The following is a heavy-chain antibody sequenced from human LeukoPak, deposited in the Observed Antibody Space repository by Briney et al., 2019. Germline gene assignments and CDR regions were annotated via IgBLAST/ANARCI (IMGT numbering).Heavy chain of an antibody. CDR3: ARPGGTGYYFDY. J-gene: IGHJ4*02. D-gene: IGHD1-14*01. Sequence: SETLSLICTVSGGSISSGGYSWSWVRQHPGKGLEWIGYIYSSGSTHYHPSLKSRLTMSVDTSKNQFSLNLRSVTAADTALYYCARPGGTGYYFDYWGQGTLVTVSS. CDR2: IYSSGST. V-gene: IGHV4-31*03. CDR1: GGSISSGGYS.